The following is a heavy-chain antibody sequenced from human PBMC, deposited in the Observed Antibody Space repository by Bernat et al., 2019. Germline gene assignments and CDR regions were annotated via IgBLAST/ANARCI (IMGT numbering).Heavy chain of an antibody. CDR2: IKSKTDGGTT. D-gene: IGHD6-13*01. CDR1: GFTFSNAW. CDR3: TTDRSSSWLLGY. J-gene: IGHJ4*02. V-gene: IGHV3-15*01. Sequence: ELQLVESGGGLVKPGGSLRLSCAASGFTFSNAWMSWVRQAPGKGLEWVGRIKSKTDGGTTDYAAPVQDRFTISSDDSTHTLYLQMNRLKPEDTAVYYCTTDRSSSWLLGYWGQGTLVTVSS.